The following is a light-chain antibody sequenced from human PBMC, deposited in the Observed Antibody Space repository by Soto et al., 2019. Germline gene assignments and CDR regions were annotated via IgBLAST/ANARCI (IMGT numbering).Light chain of an antibody. CDR3: QESFFTLGT. J-gene: IGKJ1*01. CDR1: QYIGDF. V-gene: IGKV1-39*01. CDR2: GAS. Sequence: DIQMTQSSSSLSASVGDRVTITCRASQYIGDFLNWYQQTPGKAPKLLIFGASNLHIGVPSRFSGSGSGTEFTLTINNLPREDFATYYCQESFFTLGTFGRGTKVDIK.